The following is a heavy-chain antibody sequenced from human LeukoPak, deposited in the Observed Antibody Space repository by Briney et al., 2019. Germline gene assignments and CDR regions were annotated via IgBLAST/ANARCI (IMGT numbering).Heavy chain of an antibody. D-gene: IGHD6-19*01. Sequence: TGGSLRLPCAASGFTFSNYAMHWVRQTPGKGLEWVAVISYDGSNKYYADSVKGRFTISRDNSENTLYLQINSLRLEDSALYYCVRGSVAVAGPTDYWGQGTLVTVSS. J-gene: IGHJ4*02. CDR2: ISYDGSNK. CDR3: VRGSVAVAGPTDY. V-gene: IGHV3-30*04. CDR1: GFTFSNYA.